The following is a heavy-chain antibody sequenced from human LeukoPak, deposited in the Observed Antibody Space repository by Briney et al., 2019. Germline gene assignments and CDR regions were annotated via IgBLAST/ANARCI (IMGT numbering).Heavy chain of an antibody. CDR3: ALSMGDYGSGSYYY. J-gene: IGHJ4*02. CDR2: IDWDDDK. D-gene: IGHD3-10*01. V-gene: IGHV2-70*04. CDR1: GISLSTSGMR. Sequence: SGPALVKPTQTLTLTCTFSGISLSTSGMRVSWIRQPPGKALEWLARIDWDDDKFYSTSLKTRLTISKDTSKNQVVLTMTNMDPVDTATYYCALSMGDYGSGSYYYWGQGTLVTVSS.